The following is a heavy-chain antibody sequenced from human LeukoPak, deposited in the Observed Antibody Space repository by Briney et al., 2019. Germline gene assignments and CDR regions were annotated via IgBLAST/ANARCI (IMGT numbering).Heavy chain of an antibody. D-gene: IGHD3-10*01. CDR3: ARDLRGGYYYYYMDV. V-gene: IGHV4-31*03. CDR1: GGSISSSSYY. CDR2: IYYSGST. J-gene: IGHJ6*03. Sequence: PSETLSLTCTVSGGSISSSSYYWSWIRQHPGKGLEWIGYIYYSGSTYYNPSPKSRVTISVDTSKNQFSLKLSSVTAADTAVYYCARDLRGGYYYYYMDVWGKGTTVTVSS.